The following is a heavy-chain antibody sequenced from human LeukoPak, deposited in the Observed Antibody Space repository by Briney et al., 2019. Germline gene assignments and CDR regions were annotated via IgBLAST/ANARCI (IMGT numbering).Heavy chain of an antibody. CDR3: ASIVATIPVDY. V-gene: IGHV3-30*04. J-gene: IGHJ4*02. D-gene: IGHD5-12*01. CDR2: ISYDGSNK. Sequence: GRSLRLSWAASGFTFSIYAMHSVRQAPLKSLQSVAVISYDGSNKYYAEPVKGRFTISRDNSKNTLYLQMNSLRAEDTAVYYCASIVATIPVDYWGQGTLVTVSS. CDR1: GFTFSIYA.